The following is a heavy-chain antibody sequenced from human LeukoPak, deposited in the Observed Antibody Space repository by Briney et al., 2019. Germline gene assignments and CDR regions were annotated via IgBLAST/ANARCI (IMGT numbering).Heavy chain of an antibody. J-gene: IGHJ6*02. CDR2: IIPIFGTA. D-gene: IGHD2-2*01. Sequence: GASVKVSCKASGYTFTSYGISWVRQAPGQGLEWMGGIIPIFGTANYAQKFQGRVTITADESTSTAYMELSSLRSEDTAVYYCARGGVVPAADYYYYGMDVWGQGTTVTVSS. V-gene: IGHV1-69*13. CDR1: GYTFTSYG. CDR3: ARGGVVPAADYYYYGMDV.